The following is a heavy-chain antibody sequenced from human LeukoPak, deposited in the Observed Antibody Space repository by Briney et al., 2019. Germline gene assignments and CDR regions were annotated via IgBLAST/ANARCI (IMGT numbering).Heavy chain of an antibody. D-gene: IGHD6-13*01. Sequence: SETLSLTCTVSGGSISSGGYYWSWNRQHPGKGLEWIGYIYYSGSTYYNPSLKSRVTISVDTSKNQFSLKLSSVTAADTAVYYCAREGYSSSWYGGSNWFDPWGQGTLVTVSS. V-gene: IGHV4-31*03. J-gene: IGHJ5*02. CDR3: AREGYSSSWYGGSNWFDP. CDR2: IYYSGST. CDR1: GGSISSGGYY.